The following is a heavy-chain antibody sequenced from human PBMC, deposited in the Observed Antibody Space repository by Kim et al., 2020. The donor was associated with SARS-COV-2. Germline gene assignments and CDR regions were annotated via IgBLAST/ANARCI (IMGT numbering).Heavy chain of an antibody. V-gene: IGHV3-11*05. CDR3: ATDYYDSSGYYFAFDI. J-gene: IGHJ3*02. D-gene: IGHD3-22*01. Sequence: SGKGRFTISRHNAENSLYLQMNSLRAEDTAMYYCATDYYDSSGYYFAFDIWGQGTMVTVSS.